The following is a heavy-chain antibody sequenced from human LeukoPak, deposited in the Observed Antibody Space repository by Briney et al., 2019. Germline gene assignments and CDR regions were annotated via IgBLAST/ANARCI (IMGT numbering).Heavy chain of an antibody. Sequence: PGGSLRLSCAASGVTFSDCYMSWIRQAPGKGPEWISYISNSGSSIFYTDSVRGRFTISRDNAKNSLYLQMNSLRAEDTAVYYCAREGLPTEAFDIWGQGTMVTVSS. CDR3: AREGLPTEAFDI. CDR1: GVTFSDCY. J-gene: IGHJ3*02. V-gene: IGHV3-11*01. CDR2: ISNSGSSI.